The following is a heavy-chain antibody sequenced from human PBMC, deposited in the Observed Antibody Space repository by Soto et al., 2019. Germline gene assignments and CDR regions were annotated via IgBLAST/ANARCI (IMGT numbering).Heavy chain of an antibody. CDR1: GYSFTSYW. V-gene: IGHV5-51*01. CDR3: ASLHVDTALPNAFDI. J-gene: IGHJ3*02. D-gene: IGHD5-18*01. CDR2: IYPGDSDT. Sequence: PGESLKISCKGSGYSFTSYWIGWVRQMPGKGLEWMGIIYPGDSDTRYSPSFQGQVTISADKSISTAYLQWSSLKASGTAMYYSASLHVDTALPNAFDIWGQGTLVTVSS.